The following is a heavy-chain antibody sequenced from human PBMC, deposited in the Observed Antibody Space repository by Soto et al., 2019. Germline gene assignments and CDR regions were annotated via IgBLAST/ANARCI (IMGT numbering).Heavy chain of an antibody. J-gene: IGHJ6*02. CDR3: ARVGYSSGWYGPRGMDV. CDR1: GDSITSIYH. CDR2: IYHTGTT. D-gene: IGHD6-19*01. Sequence: PSETLSLTCAVSGDSITSIYHWAWIRQPPGRGLEWVASIYHTGTTYYNPSLKSRVTISVDTSKNQFSLNLRSVTAADSAVYYCARVGYSSGWYGPRGMDVWGQGTTVTVSS. V-gene: IGHV4-38-2*01.